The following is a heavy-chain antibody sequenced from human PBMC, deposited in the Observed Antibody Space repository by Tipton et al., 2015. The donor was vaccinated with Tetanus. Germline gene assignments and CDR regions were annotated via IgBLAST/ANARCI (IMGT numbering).Heavy chain of an antibody. Sequence: TLSLTCTVSGGSISNYYWSWIRQPPGKGLEWIGYIYYSGSTNYDPSLKSRVTISLDTSKKQFSLSLNSVTAADTAVYFCARGVWFGPGPRYYFDYWGQGTLVTVSS. CDR2: IYYSGST. CDR3: ARGVWFGPGPRYYFDY. V-gene: IGHV4-59*12. CDR1: GGSISNYY. J-gene: IGHJ4*02. D-gene: IGHD3-10*01.